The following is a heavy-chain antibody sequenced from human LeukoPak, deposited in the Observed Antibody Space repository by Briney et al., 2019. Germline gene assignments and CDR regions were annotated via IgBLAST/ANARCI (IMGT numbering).Heavy chain of an antibody. CDR2: IYTSGST. J-gene: IGHJ4*02. CDR3: ASNYCSSTSCYLVPGY. Sequence: PSETLFLTCTVSGGSISGYYWSWIRQPPGKGLEWIGRIYTSGSTNYNPSLKSRVTISVDTSKNQFSLKLSSVTAADTAVYYCASNYCSSTSCYLVPGYWGQGTLVTVSS. CDR1: GGSISGYY. V-gene: IGHV4-4*07. D-gene: IGHD2-2*01.